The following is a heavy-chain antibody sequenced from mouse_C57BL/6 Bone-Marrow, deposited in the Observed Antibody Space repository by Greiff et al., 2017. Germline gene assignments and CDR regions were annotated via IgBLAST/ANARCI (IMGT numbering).Heavy chain of an antibody. V-gene: IGHV5-6*01. CDR3: ARHPLEYYGSSYGYFDY. D-gene: IGHD1-1*01. CDR1: GFTFSSYG. CDR2: ISSGGSYT. J-gene: IGHJ2*01. Sequence: EVHLVESGGDLVKPGGSLKLSCAASGFTFSSYGMSWVRQTPDKRLEWVATISSGGSYTYYPDSVKGRFTISRDNAKNTLYLQMSSLKSEDTAMYYCARHPLEYYGSSYGYFDYWGQGTTLTVSS.